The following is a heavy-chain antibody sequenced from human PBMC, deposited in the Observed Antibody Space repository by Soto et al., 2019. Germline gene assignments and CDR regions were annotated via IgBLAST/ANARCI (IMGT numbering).Heavy chain of an antibody. J-gene: IGHJ4*02. Sequence: QITVKESSPTLVKPTQTLTLTCTFSGFSLSNIGAGVGRIRQPPGKALEWLALIYWGDDKRYNSSLKTRLTITKDTPKNQVVPTVANMDPADTGTYYCAYIAHANGWQIIEYWGPGTLVTISS. CDR2: IYWGDDK. V-gene: IGHV2-5*02. CDR1: GFSLSNIGAG. D-gene: IGHD6-19*01. CDR3: AYIAHANGWQIIEY.